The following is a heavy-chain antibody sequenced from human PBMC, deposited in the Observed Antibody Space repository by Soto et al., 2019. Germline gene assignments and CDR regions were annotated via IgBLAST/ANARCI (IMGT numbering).Heavy chain of an antibody. Sequence: QLQLQESGSGLVEPSQTLSLTCAVSGGSIGSGVYSWNWIRQPPGKGLEWIGYIYRSGSIYYNRSLMSRVTISLDTSKNQFSLMLRSVTAADTAVYYCARGHTYDSSGHHRSPYFDYWGQGTLVAVSS. CDR1: GGSIGSGVYS. CDR3: ARGHTYDSSGHHRSPYFDY. J-gene: IGHJ4*02. V-gene: IGHV4-30-2*01. CDR2: IYRSGSI. D-gene: IGHD3-22*01.